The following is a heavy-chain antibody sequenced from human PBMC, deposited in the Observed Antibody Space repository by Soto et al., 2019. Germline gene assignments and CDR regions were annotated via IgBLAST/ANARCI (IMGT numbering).Heavy chain of an antibody. D-gene: IGHD5-18*01. CDR3: ARVRVAMATAYYYYGMDV. CDR2: INHSGST. V-gene: IGHV4-34*01. J-gene: IGHJ6*02. Sequence: SETLSLTCAVYGGSFSGYYWSWIRQPPGKGLERIGEINHSGSTNYNPSLKSRVTISVDTSKNQFSLKLSSVTAADTAVFYCARVRVAMATAYYYYGMDVWGQGTTVTVSS. CDR1: GGSFSGYY.